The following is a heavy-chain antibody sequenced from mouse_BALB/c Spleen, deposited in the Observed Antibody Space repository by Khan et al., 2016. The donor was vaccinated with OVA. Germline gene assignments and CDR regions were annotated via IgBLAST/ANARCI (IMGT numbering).Heavy chain of an antibody. Sequence: QVQLQQSGAELMKPGASVKISCKATGYTFSSYWIEWVKQRPGHGLEWIGEILPGSGSNNYNEKFKGKATFTADTSSNTAYMQLSSLTSEDYAVDYCARGNYYGSSSWFGYWGQGTLVTVS. J-gene: IGHJ3*01. CDR1: GYTFSSYW. V-gene: IGHV1-9*01. CDR2: ILPGSGSN. D-gene: IGHD1-1*01. CDR3: ARGNYYGSSSWFGY.